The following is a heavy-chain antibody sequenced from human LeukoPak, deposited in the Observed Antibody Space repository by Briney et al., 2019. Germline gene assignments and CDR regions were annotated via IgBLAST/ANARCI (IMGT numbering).Heavy chain of an antibody. CDR1: GFTFSSYS. Sequence: GGSLRLSCAASGFTFSSYSMNWVRQAPGKGLEWVSCISSSSRYIYYADSVKGRFTISRGNAKNSLYLQMNSLRAEDTAVYYCARGAYGRGDFDYWGQGTLVTVSS. V-gene: IGHV3-21*01. J-gene: IGHJ4*02. CDR3: ARGAYGRGDFDY. D-gene: IGHD3-16*01. CDR2: ISSSSRYI.